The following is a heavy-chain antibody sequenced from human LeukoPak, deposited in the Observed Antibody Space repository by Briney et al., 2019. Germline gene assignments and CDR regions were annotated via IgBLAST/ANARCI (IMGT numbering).Heavy chain of an antibody. D-gene: IGHD4-17*01. CDR2: ISSSXSXI. CDR1: GFTFSSYS. CDR3: ARAGGSTVSHSDY. J-gene: IGHJ4*02. Sequence: GGSLRLSCAASGFTFSSYSMNWIRQAPGKGLEWXSSISSSXSXIXXXXXXXXRXAISKDNAKNSLYPQMNSLRAEDTAVYYCARAGGSTVSHSDYWGQGTLVTVSS. V-gene: IGHV3-21*01.